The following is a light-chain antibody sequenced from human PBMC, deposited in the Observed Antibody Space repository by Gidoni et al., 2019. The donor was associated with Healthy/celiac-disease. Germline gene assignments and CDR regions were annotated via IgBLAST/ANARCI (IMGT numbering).Light chain of an antibody. J-gene: IGKJ3*01. V-gene: IGKV3-11*01. CDR1: QSVSSY. Sequence: IVLTQSPATLSLSPGGRATLSCRASQSVSSYLAWYQQKPGQAPRLLIYEASNRATGIPARFSGSGSGTDVTLTISSLEPEDFAVYYCQRRSNWPPFTFGPGTKVEIK. CDR2: EAS. CDR3: QRRSNWPPFT.